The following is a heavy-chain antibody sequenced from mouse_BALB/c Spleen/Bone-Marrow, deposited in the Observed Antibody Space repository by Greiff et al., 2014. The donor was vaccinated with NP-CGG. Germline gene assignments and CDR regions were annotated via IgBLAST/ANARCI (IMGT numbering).Heavy chain of an antibody. CDR1: DHTFTTYW. CDR2: IDPRTGYT. V-gene: IGHV1-7*01. CDR3: ARYWDTY. Sequence: VQLQQSGAELAKPGASVKMSCKASDHTFTTYWMHWVKQRPGQGLEWIGYIDPRTGYTEYNQKFKDKATLTADKSSNIAYMQLTSLTSEDSAAYYCARYWDTYWGQGTLVTVSA. D-gene: IGHD3-3*01. J-gene: IGHJ3*01.